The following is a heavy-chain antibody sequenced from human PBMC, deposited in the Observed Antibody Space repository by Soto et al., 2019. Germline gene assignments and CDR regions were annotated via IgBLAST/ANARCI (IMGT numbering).Heavy chain of an antibody. CDR2: ISRGDST. CDR1: GFPVSNNY. Sequence: EVQLVESGGGLIQTGESLRLSCAASGFPVSNNYMSWVRQAPGRGLEWVSVISRGDSTYYADSVRGRFTISRDNSKNTLYLQMNSLRAEDTAVYYCARAHSGSYLNFDSWGQATLVTVSS. D-gene: IGHD1-26*01. J-gene: IGHJ4*02. CDR3: ARAHSGSYLNFDS. V-gene: IGHV3-53*01.